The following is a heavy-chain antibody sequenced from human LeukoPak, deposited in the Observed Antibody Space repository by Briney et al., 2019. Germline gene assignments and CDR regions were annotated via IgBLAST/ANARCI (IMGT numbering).Heavy chain of an antibody. V-gene: IGHV3-30-3*01. CDR1: GFTFSSYA. CDR2: ISYDGSNK. J-gene: IGHJ5*02. D-gene: IGHD4-11*01. CDR3: ARDPYSNYVTGGWFDP. Sequence: GGSLRLSCAASGFTFSSYAMHWVRQAPGKGLEWVAVISYDGSNKYYADSVKGRFTISRDNSKNTLYLQMNSLRAGDTAVYYCARDPYSNYVTGGWFDPWGQGTLVTVSS.